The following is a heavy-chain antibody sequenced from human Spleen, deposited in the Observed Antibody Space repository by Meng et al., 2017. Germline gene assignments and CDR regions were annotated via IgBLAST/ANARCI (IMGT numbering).Heavy chain of an antibody. CDR2: IIPNSGDT. Sequence: GPLVRSWARVNVPGASVKVSCKPSGYPFTAYYIHWVRQAPAQGLEWMGHIIPNSGDTLYAPKFQGRVSMTADTSIGTAYVELSGLRSDDTAIYYCVRDENISLGKLFGDYWGQGTLVTVSS. CDR3: VRDENISLGKLFGDY. V-gene: IGHV1-2*06. D-gene: IGHD2-21*01. J-gene: IGHJ4*02. CDR1: GYPFTAYY.